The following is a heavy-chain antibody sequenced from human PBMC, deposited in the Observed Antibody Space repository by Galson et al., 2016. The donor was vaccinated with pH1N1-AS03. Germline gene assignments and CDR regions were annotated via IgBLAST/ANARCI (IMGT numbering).Heavy chain of an antibody. CDR2: TYYRSRWYN. Sequence: CAISGDSVSSHSVAWNWIRQSPSRGLEWLGRTYYRSRWYNDYALSVKSRITINPDTSKNQFSLHLNSVTSEDTAVYYYARGRSSAMDVWGQGTTVTVSS. J-gene: IGHJ6*02. V-gene: IGHV6-1*01. D-gene: IGHD5/OR15-5a*01. CDR1: GDSVSSHSVA. CDR3: ARGRSSAMDV.